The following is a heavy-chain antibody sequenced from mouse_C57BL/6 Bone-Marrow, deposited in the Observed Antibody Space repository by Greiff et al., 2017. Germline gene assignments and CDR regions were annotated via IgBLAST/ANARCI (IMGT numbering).Heavy chain of an antibody. CDR1: GYAFSSYW. J-gene: IGHJ3*01. Sequence: QVQLKQSGAELVKPGASVKISCKASGYAFSSYWMNWVKQRPGKGLEWIGQIYPGDGDTNYNGKFKGKATLTADKSSSTAYMQLSSLTSEDSAVYFCARGDWDLAWFAYWGQGTLVTVSA. CDR3: ARGDWDLAWFAY. CDR2: IYPGDGDT. D-gene: IGHD4-1*01. V-gene: IGHV1-80*01.